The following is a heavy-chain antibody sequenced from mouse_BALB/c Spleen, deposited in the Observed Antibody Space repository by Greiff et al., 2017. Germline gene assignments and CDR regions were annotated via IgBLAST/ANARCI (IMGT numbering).Heavy chain of an antibody. V-gene: IGHV3-2*02. Sequence: DVKLQESGPGLVKPSQSLSLTCTVTGYSITSDYAWNWIRQFPGNKLEWMGYISYSGSTSYNPSLKSRISITRDTSKNQFFLQLNSVTTEDTATYYCARGGRGYAMDYWGQGTSVTVSS. J-gene: IGHJ4*01. CDR3: ARGGRGYAMDY. CDR2: ISYSGST. CDR1: GYSITSDYA.